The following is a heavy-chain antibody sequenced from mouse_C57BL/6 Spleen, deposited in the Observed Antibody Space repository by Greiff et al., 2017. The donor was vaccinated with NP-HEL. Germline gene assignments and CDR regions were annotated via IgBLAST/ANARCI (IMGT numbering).Heavy chain of an antibody. CDR1: GFTFSSYT. J-gene: IGHJ4*01. Sequence: DVKLVESGGGLVKPGGSLKLSCAASGFTFSSYTMSWVRQTPEKRLEWVATISGGGGNTYYPDSVKGRFTISRDNAKNTLYLQMSSLRSEDTALYYCARLGGNLNAMDYWGQGTSVTVSS. CDR2: ISGGGGNT. V-gene: IGHV5-9*01. D-gene: IGHD2-1*01. CDR3: ARLGGNLNAMDY.